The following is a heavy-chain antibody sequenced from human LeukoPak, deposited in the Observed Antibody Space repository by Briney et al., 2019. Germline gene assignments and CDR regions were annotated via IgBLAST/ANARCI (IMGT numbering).Heavy chain of an antibody. CDR3: ARERPNDALDI. D-gene: IGHD6-25*01. J-gene: IGHJ3*02. V-gene: IGHV3-66*01. CDR2: IYSGGST. Sequence: GGSLRLSCAASGFTVSSNYMSWVRQAPGKGLEWVSVIYSGGSTYYADSVKGRFTISRDNSKNTLYLQMNSLRAEDTAVYYCARERPNDALDIWGQGTMVTVSS. CDR1: GFTVSSNY.